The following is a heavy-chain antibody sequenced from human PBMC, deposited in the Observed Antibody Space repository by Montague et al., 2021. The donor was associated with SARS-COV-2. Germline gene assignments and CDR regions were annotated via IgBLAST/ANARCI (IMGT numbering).Heavy chain of an antibody. CDR1: GFTFSSYS. V-gene: IGHV3-21*01. CDR3: ARVLIVGAYYYYGMDV. CDR2: ISSSSSYI. D-gene: IGHD1-26*01. J-gene: IGHJ6*02. Sequence: SLRLSCAASGFTFSSYSMNWVRQAPGKGLEWVSSISSSSSYIYYAGSVKGRFTISSDNAKNSLYLQMNSLRAEDTAVYYCARVLIVGAYYYYGMDVWGQGTTVTVSS.